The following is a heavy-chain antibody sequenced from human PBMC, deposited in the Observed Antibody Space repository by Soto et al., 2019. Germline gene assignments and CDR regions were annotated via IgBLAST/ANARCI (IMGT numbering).Heavy chain of an antibody. J-gene: IGHJ5*02. V-gene: IGHV4-30-4*01. CDR2: IYYSGNT. CDR3: ARAWVTSRDSRFDH. D-gene: IGHD3-16*01. Sequence: SETLSLTCTVSGGSISSGDYYWSWIRQPPGKGLEWIGYIYYSGNTYYNPSLKSRVTISVDTSQNQFSLKLSSVTAADTAVYYCARAWVTSRDSRFDHWGQRTLVTVSS. CDR1: GGSISSGDYY.